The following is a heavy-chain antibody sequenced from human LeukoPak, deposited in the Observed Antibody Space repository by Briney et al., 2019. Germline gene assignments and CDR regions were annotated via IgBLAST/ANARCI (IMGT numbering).Heavy chain of an antibody. Sequence: PSQTLSLTCTVSGGSISSGDYYWSWIRQPPGKGLEWIGYIYYSGSTCYNPSLKSRVTISVDTSKNQFSLKLSSVTAADTAVYYCARALGYCSSTSCYPDYWGQGTLVTVSS. CDR2: IYYSGST. D-gene: IGHD2-2*01. J-gene: IGHJ4*02. V-gene: IGHV4-30-4*01. CDR1: GGSISSGDYY. CDR3: ARALGYCSSTSCYPDY.